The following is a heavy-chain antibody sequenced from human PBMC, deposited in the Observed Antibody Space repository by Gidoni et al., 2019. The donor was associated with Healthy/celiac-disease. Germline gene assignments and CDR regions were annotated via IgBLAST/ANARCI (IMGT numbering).Heavy chain of an antibody. CDR1: GFIFSSYG. Sequence: QVQLVESGGGVVQPGRSLRLSCAASGFIFSSYGMHWVRQAPGKGLEWVAVISYDGSNKYYADSVKGRFTISRDNSKNTLYLQMNSLRAEDTAVYYCAKDIDDSRTYGMDVWGQGTTVTVSS. CDR2: ISYDGSNK. CDR3: AKDIDDSRTYGMDV. V-gene: IGHV3-30*18. D-gene: IGHD6-13*01. J-gene: IGHJ6*02.